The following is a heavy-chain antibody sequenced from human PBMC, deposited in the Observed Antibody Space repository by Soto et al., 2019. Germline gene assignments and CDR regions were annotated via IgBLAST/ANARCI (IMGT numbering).Heavy chain of an antibody. Sequence: PVGSLRLSCAASGFTFSNYGIHWVRQAPGKGLEWVALISYDGSNKYYVDSVKGRFIISRDNSKNTLYLQMNSLRAEDTSVYYCAREYSMTVVATGYWGQGTLVNVS. V-gene: IGHV3-30*03. CDR1: GFTFSNYG. J-gene: IGHJ4*02. CDR3: AREYSMTVVATGY. CDR2: ISYDGSNK. D-gene: IGHD3-22*01.